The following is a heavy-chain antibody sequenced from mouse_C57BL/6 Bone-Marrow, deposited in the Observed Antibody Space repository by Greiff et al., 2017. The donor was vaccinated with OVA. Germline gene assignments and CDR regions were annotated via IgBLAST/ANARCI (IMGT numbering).Heavy chain of an antibody. V-gene: IGHV1-63*01. D-gene: IGHD3-3*01. Sequence: VQLQQSGAELVRPGTSVKMSCKASGYTFTNYWIGWAKQRPGHGLEWIGDIYPGGGYTNYNEKFKGKATLTADKSSSTAYMQFSSLTSEDSAIYYCARRGTYYFDYWGQGTTLTVSS. CDR3: ARRGTYYFDY. CDR1: GYTFTNYW. CDR2: IYPGGGYT. J-gene: IGHJ2*01.